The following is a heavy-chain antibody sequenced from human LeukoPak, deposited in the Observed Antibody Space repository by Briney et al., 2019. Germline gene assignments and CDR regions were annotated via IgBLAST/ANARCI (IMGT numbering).Heavy chain of an antibody. J-gene: IGHJ4*02. CDR2: ISYDGSNK. Sequence: GGSLRLSCAASGFTFSSYAMPWVRQAPGKGLEWVAVISYDGSNKYYADSVKGRFTISRDNSKNTLYLQMNSLRAEDTAVYYCARAPSSSLRFLEWLLYDYWGQGTLVTVSS. V-gene: IGHV3-30-3*01. CDR3: ARAPSSSLRFLEWLLYDY. D-gene: IGHD3-3*01. CDR1: GFTFSSYA.